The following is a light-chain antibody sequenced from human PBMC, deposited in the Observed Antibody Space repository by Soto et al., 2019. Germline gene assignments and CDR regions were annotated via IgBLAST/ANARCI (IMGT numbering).Light chain of an antibody. CDR2: GVS. J-gene: IGKJ5*01. V-gene: IGKV3-20*01. Sequence: EIVLTQSPGTLSLSPGERTTLSCRASQFVSSSYLAWYQQKPGQAPRLLIYGVSSRATGIPDRFSGSGSGTVFTLTISRLEPVDFAVYYCQHYGNSPPNTFGQGTRLEI. CDR3: QHYGNSPPNT. CDR1: QFVSSSY.